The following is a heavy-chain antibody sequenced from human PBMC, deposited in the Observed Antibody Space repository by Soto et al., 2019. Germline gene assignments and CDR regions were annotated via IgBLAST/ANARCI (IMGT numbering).Heavy chain of an antibody. V-gene: IGHV4-30-4*01. CDR2: IYYSGST. CDR3: ARAGGLDYDSSAYLGWFDP. Sequence: SETLSLTCTVSGGSISSGDYYWSWIRQPPGKGLEWIGYIYYSGSTYYNPSLKSRVTISVDTSKNQFSLKLSSVTAADTAVYYCARAGGLDYDSSAYLGWFDPWGQGTLVT. J-gene: IGHJ5*02. CDR1: GGSISSGDYY. D-gene: IGHD3-22*01.